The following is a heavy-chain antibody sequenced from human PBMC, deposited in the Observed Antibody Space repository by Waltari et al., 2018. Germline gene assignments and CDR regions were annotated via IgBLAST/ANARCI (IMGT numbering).Heavy chain of an antibody. V-gene: IGHV4-34*01. CDR1: VGSFGGYY. CDR2: IDHNDYT. D-gene: IGHD1-26*01. J-gene: IGHJ4*02. Sequence: QVQLQQWGAGLLKPSETLSLSCAVHVGSFGGYYWTWFRQPPGKGLEFIGDIDHNDYTNYNPSLDSRATISVDRSTNQFYLSLTSVTAADTAVYYCARGRGTSGRYSYWGQGTLVIVS. CDR3: ARGRGTSGRYSY.